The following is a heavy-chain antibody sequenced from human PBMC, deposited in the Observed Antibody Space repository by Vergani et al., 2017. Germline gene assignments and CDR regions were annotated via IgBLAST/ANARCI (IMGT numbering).Heavy chain of an antibody. D-gene: IGHD3-9*01. Sequence: QVQVVQSGAEVKKSGASVKVSCKTSGYTFSNYYMHWVRQAPGQGLEWMGIINPSGGHTNYAQKFQGRVTMTRDTSTSTVYMELSSLRSEDTAIYYCASSDYAISTGYRYWGQGTLVTVSA. V-gene: IGHV1-46*03. CDR3: ASSDYAISTGYRY. CDR2: INPSGGHT. J-gene: IGHJ4*02. CDR1: GYTFSNYY.